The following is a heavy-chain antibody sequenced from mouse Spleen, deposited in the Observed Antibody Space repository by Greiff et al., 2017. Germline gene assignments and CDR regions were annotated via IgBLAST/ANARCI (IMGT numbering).Heavy chain of an antibody. CDR1: GFTFSSYG. V-gene: IGHV5-9-2*01. CDR2: ISGGGSYT. CDR3: AKEYYDGYPYFDY. Sequence: EVKLMESGGGLVKPGGSLKLSCAASGFTFSSYGMSWVRQTPEKRLEWVATISGGGSYTYYPDSVKGRFTISRDNAKNNLYLQMSSLRSEDTALYYCAKEYYDGYPYFDYWGQGTTLTVSS. J-gene: IGHJ2*01. D-gene: IGHD2-3*01.